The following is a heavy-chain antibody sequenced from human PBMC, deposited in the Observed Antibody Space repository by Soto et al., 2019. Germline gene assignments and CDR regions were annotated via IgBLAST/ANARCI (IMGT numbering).Heavy chain of an antibody. CDR3: ARDRTSYSSRSDY. Sequence: GGSLRLSCAASGFTFSSYWMSWVRQAPGKGLEWVANIKQDGSEKYYVDSVKGRFTISRDNAKNSLYLQMNSLRAEDTAVYYCARDRTSYSSRSDYWGQGTLVTVSS. CDR1: GFTFSSYW. D-gene: IGHD6-13*01. J-gene: IGHJ4*02. V-gene: IGHV3-7*03. CDR2: IKQDGSEK.